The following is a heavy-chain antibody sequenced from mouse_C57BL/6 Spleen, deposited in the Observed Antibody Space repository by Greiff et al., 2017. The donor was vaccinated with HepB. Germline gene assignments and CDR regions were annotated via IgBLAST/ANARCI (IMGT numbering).Heavy chain of an antibody. Sequence: QVQLQQSGAELMKPGASVKLSCKASGYTFTGYWIEWVKQRPGHGLEWIGEILPGSGSTNYNEKFKGKATFTADTSSNTAYMQLSSLTTEDSAIYYCARQDYYCNYEGGSYAIDYWGQGTSVTVSS. V-gene: IGHV1-9*01. D-gene: IGHD2-1*01. J-gene: IGHJ4*01. CDR3: ARQDYYCNYEGGSYAIDY. CDR1: GYTFTGYW. CDR2: ILPGSGST.